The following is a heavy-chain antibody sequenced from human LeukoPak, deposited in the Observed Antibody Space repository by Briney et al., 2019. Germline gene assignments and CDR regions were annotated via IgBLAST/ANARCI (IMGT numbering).Heavy chain of an antibody. Sequence: GGSRRLSCATAGFTFSGYWMTWARQAPGKGLEWVANINEDGSEKYYVDSVKGRFTISRDNAKSSLYLQMNSLRAEDTAVYYCARARVNIDYWGQGTLVTVSS. CDR2: INEDGSEK. D-gene: IGHD2/OR15-2a*01. J-gene: IGHJ4*02. CDR3: ARARVNIDY. CDR1: GFTFSGYW. V-gene: IGHV3-7*03.